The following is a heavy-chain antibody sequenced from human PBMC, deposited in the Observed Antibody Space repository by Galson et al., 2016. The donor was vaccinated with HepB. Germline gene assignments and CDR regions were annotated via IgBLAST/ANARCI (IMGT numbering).Heavy chain of an antibody. D-gene: IGHD5-12*01. V-gene: IGHV4-59*01. Sequence: SETLSLTCSVPGGSISTYSWSWIRQPPGKGLEWIGYIYYSGNTKYNPSLKSRVTISVDPSKNQLSLKLSSVTAADTAMYYCARERGGDSGYDHNRFDPWGHGTQVTVSS. CDR2: IYYSGNT. J-gene: IGHJ5*02. CDR1: GGSISTYS. CDR3: ARERGGDSGYDHNRFDP.